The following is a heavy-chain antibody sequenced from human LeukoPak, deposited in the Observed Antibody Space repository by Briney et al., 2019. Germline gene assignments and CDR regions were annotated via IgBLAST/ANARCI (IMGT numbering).Heavy chain of an antibody. D-gene: IGHD3-22*01. V-gene: IGHV1-18*01. Sequence: ASVKVSCKASGYKFTSYGISWVRQAPGQGLEWMGWITAYNGNTDYAQKFQGRVTMTTDTSTSTAYMEVRSLRSDGTAVYYCARVPVSYHYDSSGCDYWGQGTVVTVSS. J-gene: IGHJ4*02. CDR1: GYKFTSYG. CDR3: ARVPVSYHYDSSGCDY. CDR2: ITAYNGNT.